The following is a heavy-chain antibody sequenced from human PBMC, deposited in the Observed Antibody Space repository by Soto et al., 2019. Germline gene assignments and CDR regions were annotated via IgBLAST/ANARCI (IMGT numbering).Heavy chain of an antibody. D-gene: IGHD2-2*01. CDR1: GFTFDDYA. V-gene: IGHV3-9*01. J-gene: IGHJ6*03. CDR2: ISWNSGSI. CDR3: AKEGSMRQLPRVPERGYYYYYMDV. Sequence: GGSLRLSCAASGFTFDDYAMHWVRQAPGKGLEWVSGISWNSGSIGYADSVKGRFTISRDNAKNPLYLQMNSLRAEDTALYYCAKEGSMRQLPRVPERGYYYYYMDVWGKGTTVTVSS.